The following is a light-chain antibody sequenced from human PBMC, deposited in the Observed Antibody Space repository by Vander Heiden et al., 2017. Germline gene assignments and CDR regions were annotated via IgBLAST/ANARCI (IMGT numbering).Light chain of an antibody. Sequence: QSALTQPRSVSGSPGQSVTISCPGTSSDVGAYDYVSWYQQHPGKAPKLLMYDVTKWPSGVPDRFSGSKSGNTATLTISGLLTEDEADYYCCSYAGSYTVVFGGGTKVTVL. CDR1: SSDVGAYDY. V-gene: IGLV2-11*01. CDR2: DVT. CDR3: CSYAGSYTVV. J-gene: IGLJ3*02.